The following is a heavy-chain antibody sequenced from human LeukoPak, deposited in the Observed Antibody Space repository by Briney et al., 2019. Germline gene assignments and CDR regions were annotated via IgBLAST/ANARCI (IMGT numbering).Heavy chain of an antibody. J-gene: IGHJ6*03. CDR1: GFTFSYYT. CDR2: ISGSGGST. V-gene: IGHV3-23*01. Sequence: GGSLRLSCAASGFTFSYYTMNWVRQAPGKGREWVSAISGSGGSTYYADPVKGRFTISRDNSKNTLYLQMNSLRAEDTAVYYCAKAEWELPRDMDVWGKGTTVTVSS. CDR3: AKAEWELPRDMDV. D-gene: IGHD1-26*01.